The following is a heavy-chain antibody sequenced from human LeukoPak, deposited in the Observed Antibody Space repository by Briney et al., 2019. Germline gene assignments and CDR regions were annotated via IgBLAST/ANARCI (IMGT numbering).Heavy chain of an antibody. J-gene: IGHJ5*02. CDR3: ARADIVVVPAAISWFDP. D-gene: IGHD2-2*01. CDR1: GGSISSSRYY. CDR2: IYYSGST. Sequence: SETLSLTCTVSGGSISSSRYYWGWIRQPPGKGLEWIGSIYYSGSTYYNPSLKSRVTISVDTSKNQFSLKLSSVTAADTAVYYCARADIVVVPAAISWFDPWGQGTLVTVSS. V-gene: IGHV4-39*01.